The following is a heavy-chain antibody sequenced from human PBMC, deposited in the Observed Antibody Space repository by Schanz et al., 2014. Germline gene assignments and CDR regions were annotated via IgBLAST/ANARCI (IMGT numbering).Heavy chain of an antibody. V-gene: IGHV3-30-3*01. CDR3: AKAKSGAHGAFDI. J-gene: IGHJ3*02. CDR2: ISHDGHRD. CDR1: GFTFSSYA. Sequence: QGQLVESGGGVVQPGRSLRLSCAASGFTFSSYAMHWVRQAPGKGLEWVAQISHDGHRDFYADSVKGRFTISRDNSKNTLYVQMNSLRAEDTAVYYCAKAKSGAHGAFDIWGQGTMVTVSS. D-gene: IGHD3-10*01.